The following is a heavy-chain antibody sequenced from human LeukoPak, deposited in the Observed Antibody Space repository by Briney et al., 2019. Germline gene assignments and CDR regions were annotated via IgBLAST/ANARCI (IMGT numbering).Heavy chain of an antibody. J-gene: IGHJ4*02. CDR3: ARGWQAAALDY. CDR1: GGSISSSH. CDR2: IYYSGST. Sequence: KTSETLSLTCSVSGGSISSSHWSWIRQPPGKGLEWIGYIYYSGSTNYNPSLKSRVTISVDTSKNQFSLKLSSVTAADTAVYYCARGWQAAALDYWGQGTLVTVSS. D-gene: IGHD6-13*01. V-gene: IGHV4-59*08.